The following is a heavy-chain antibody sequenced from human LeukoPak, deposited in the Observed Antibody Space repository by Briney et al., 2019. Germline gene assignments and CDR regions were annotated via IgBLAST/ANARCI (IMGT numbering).Heavy chain of an antibody. J-gene: IGHJ4*02. D-gene: IGHD3-22*01. CDR2: INTNTGNP. Sequence: EASVKVSCKASGYTFTSYAMNWVRQAPGQGLEWMGWINTNTGNPTYAQGFTGRFVFSLDTSVSTAYLQISSLKAEDTAVYYCAGSWLNYYDSSGYYPRNFDYWGQGTLVTVSS. V-gene: IGHV7-4-1*02. CDR1: GYTFTSYA. CDR3: AGSWLNYYDSSGYYPRNFDY.